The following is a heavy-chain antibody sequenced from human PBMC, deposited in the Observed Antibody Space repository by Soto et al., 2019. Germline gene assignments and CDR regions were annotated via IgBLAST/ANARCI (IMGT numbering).Heavy chain of an antibody. Sequence: SETLSLTCTVSGGSISSSSYYWGWIRQPPGKGLEWIGSIYYSGSPYYNPSLKGRVTISVDTSKNQFSLKLSSVTAADTAVYYCARQVRRLCSSTSCSHYWGQGTLVTVSS. J-gene: IGHJ4*02. D-gene: IGHD2-2*01. V-gene: IGHV4-39*01. CDR2: IYYSGSP. CDR1: GGSISSSSYY. CDR3: ARQVRRLCSSTSCSHY.